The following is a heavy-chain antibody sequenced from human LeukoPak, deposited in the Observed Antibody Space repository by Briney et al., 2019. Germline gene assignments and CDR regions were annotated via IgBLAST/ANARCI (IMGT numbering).Heavy chain of an antibody. V-gene: IGHV3-48*04. CDR3: ARDQGVAGYVIGY. CDR2: ISSGSSTI. J-gene: IGHJ4*02. D-gene: IGHD6-19*01. CDR1: GFTFNTYS. Sequence: GGSLRLSCAASGFTFNTYSMNWVRQAPGKGLEWVSYISSGSSTIHYADSVKGRFTISRDNAKNSLYLHMNSLRAEDTAFYYCARDQGVAGYVIGYWGQGTLVTVSS.